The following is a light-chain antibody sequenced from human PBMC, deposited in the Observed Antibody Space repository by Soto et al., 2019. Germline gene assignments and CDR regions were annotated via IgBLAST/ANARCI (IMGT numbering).Light chain of an antibody. V-gene: IGLV2-14*01. Sequence: QSALTQPASVSGSPGQSITISCTGTSSDVGGYNYVSWYQQHPGKAPQLMIYEVSNRPSGVSNRFSGSKSGNTASLTISGLQAEDEADYYCNSYTGSSTWVFGGGTKLTVL. CDR2: EVS. CDR1: SSDVGGYNY. J-gene: IGLJ3*02. CDR3: NSYTGSSTWV.